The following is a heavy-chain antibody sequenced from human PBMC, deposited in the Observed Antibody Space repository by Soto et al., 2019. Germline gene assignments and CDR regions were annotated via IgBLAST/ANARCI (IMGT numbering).Heavy chain of an antibody. J-gene: IGHJ3*02. Sequence: QVQLQESGLGLVEPSETLSLTCTVSGASIRTYSWSWIRQSAGKGLEWIGHISTNGRTNYIPSLKSRITMSVDTSKNQFSLNLKFVTAADTAVYFCAKDQSGAADIWGQGTMVTVS. CDR2: ISTNGRT. V-gene: IGHV4-4*07. CDR3: AKDQSGAADI. D-gene: IGHD7-27*01. CDR1: GASIRTYS.